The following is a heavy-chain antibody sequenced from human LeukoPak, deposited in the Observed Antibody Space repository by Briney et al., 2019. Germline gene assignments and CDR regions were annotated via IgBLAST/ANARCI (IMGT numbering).Heavy chain of an antibody. Sequence: GGSLRLSCAASGFTFSSYAMHGVCQAPRKGVEWVLVISYDGSNKYYADSVKGRFTISRDNSKNTLYLQMNSLRAEDTAVFYCGKLFYSSGMYHFDYWGQGTLVTVSS. J-gene: IGHJ4*02. CDR3: GKLFYSSGMYHFDY. V-gene: IGHV3-30-3*02. CDR2: ISYDGSNK. D-gene: IGHD3-10*01. CDR1: GFTFSSYA.